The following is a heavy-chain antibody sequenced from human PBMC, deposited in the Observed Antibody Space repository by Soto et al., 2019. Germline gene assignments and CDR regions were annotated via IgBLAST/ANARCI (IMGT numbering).Heavy chain of an antibody. CDR3: ARDSGVAARPFDY. J-gene: IGHJ4*02. Sequence: SETLSLTCTVSGGSISSGDYYWSWIRQPPGKGLEWIGYIYYSGSTYYIPSLKSRVTISVDTSKNHFSLKLSSVTAADTAVYYCARDSGVAARPFDYWGQGTLVTVSS. V-gene: IGHV4-30-4*01. CDR1: GGSISSGDYY. CDR2: IYYSGST. D-gene: IGHD6-6*01.